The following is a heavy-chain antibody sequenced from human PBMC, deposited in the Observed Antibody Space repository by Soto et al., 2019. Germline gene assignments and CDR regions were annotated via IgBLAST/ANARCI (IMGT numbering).Heavy chain of an antibody. CDR1: GGTFSSYA. Sequence: SVKVSCKASGGTFSSYAISWVRQAPGQGLEWMGGIIPIFGTANYAQKFQGRVTITADESTSTAYMELSSLRSEDTAVYYCARDRSEYDYVCGSYRNDAFDIWGQGTMVTVSS. CDR3: ARDRSEYDYVCGSYRNDAFDI. CDR2: IIPIFGTA. J-gene: IGHJ3*02. D-gene: IGHD3-16*02. V-gene: IGHV1-69*13.